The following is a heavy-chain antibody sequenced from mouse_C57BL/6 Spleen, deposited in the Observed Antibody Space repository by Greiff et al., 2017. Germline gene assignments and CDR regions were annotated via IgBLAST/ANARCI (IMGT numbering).Heavy chain of an antibody. Sequence: QVHVKQSGAELVKPGASVKISCKASGYAFSSYWMNWVKQRPGKGLEWIGQIYPGDGVTNYNGKFKGKATLTADKSSSTAYMQLSSLTSEDSAVYFCARGYDYEYYAMDYWGQGTSVTVSS. J-gene: IGHJ4*01. V-gene: IGHV1-80*01. CDR2: IYPGDGVT. CDR1: GYAFSSYW. D-gene: IGHD2-4*01. CDR3: ARGYDYEYYAMDY.